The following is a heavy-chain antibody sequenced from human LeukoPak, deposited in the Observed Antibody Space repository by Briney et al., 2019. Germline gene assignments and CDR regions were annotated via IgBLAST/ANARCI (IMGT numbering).Heavy chain of an antibody. D-gene: IGHD1-26*01. J-gene: IGHJ4*02. V-gene: IGHV3-30*18. CDR1: GFTFSSYG. CDR2: ISYDGSTK. Sequence: GGSLRLSCAASGFTFSSYGMHWVRQVPGKGLEWVAIISYDGSTKYYGDSVKGRFTVSRDDSYNTLYLQMNSLRAEDTAVYYCAKALGSYPETRYAAYWGRGALVTVSS. CDR3: AKALGSYPETRYAAY.